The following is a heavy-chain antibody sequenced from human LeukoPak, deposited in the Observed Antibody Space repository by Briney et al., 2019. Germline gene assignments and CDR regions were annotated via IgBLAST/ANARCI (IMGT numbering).Heavy chain of an antibody. CDR3: ATYSGYDPINY. J-gene: IGHJ4*02. Sequence: GGSLRLSCAASGFTFSSYAMHWVRQAPGKGLEWVAVISYDGSNKYYADSVKGRFSISRDNSKNMLYLQMNSLRAEDTAVYYCATYSGYDPINYWGQGTLVTVSS. CDR2: ISYDGSNK. V-gene: IGHV3-30-3*01. D-gene: IGHD5-12*01. CDR1: GFTFSSYA.